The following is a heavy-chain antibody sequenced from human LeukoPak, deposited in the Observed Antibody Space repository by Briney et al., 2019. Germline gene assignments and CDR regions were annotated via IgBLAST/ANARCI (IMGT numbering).Heavy chain of an antibody. CDR3: ARGWRPLVGGGYHNWFDP. J-gene: IGHJ5*02. Sequence: SQTLSLTCAISGDSVSSNSAAWNWIRQSPSRGLEWLGRTYYRSKWHNDYAVSVKSRITINPDTSKNQFSLQLNSVTPEDTAVYYCARGWRPLVGGGYHNWFDPWGQGTLVTVSS. V-gene: IGHV6-1*01. D-gene: IGHD5-18*01. CDR1: GDSVSSNSAA. CDR2: TYYRSKWHN.